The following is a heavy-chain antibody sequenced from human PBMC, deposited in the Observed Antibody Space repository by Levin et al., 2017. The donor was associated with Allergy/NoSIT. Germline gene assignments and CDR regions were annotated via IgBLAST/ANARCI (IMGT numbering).Heavy chain of an antibody. CDR3: AKITGGYNYHGMDV. CDR1: GGSISSSSHY. V-gene: IGHV4-39*07. Sequence: SETLSLTCSVSGGSISSSSHYWAWVRQPPGTGLEWIATIYYSGNTYYNPSLKSRVTISVDTSKNQFSLRLSPVTAADTAVFYCAKITGGYNYHGMDVWGQGTAVTVS. CDR2: IYYSGNT. J-gene: IGHJ6*02.